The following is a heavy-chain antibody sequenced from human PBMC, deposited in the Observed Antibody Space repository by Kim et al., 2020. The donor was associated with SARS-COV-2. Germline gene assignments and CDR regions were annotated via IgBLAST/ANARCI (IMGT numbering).Heavy chain of an antibody. CDR3: ARIKIASSGGWFDP. D-gene: IGHD2-21*01. CDR1: GGSISSDSYY. CDR2: IYSSGNT. Sequence: SETLSLTCTVSGGSISSDSYYWTWIRQPAGKELEWIGRIYSSGNTNYNPFLKSRVTLSVDTSKNQFSLKLSSVTAADTAVYYCARIKIASSGGWFDPWGQGTLVTVSS. J-gene: IGHJ5*02. V-gene: IGHV4-61*02.